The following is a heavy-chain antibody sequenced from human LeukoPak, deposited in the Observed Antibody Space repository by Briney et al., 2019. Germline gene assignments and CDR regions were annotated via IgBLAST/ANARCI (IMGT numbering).Heavy chain of an antibody. Sequence: GGSLRLSCAASGFTFSSYAMSWVRQAPGKGLEWVSAISGSGGSTYYADSVKGRFTISRDNSKNTLYLQMNSLRAEDTAVYYCAKATTVLLWFGERPFDYWGQGTLVTVSS. CDR1: GFTFSSYA. CDR2: ISGSGGST. CDR3: AKATTVLLWFGERPFDY. D-gene: IGHD3-10*01. V-gene: IGHV3-23*01. J-gene: IGHJ4*02.